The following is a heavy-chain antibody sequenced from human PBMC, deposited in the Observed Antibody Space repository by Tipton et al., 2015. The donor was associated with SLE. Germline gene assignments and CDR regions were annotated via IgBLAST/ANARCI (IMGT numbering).Heavy chain of an antibody. D-gene: IGHD6-19*01. CDR1: GVSFSSYY. CDR2: VFYTGST. V-gene: IGHV4-59*01. J-gene: IGHJ4*02. Sequence: TLSLTCTVSGVSFSSYYWSWIRQSPGKRLEWIGYVFYTGSTKYNPSLDSRVTISVDTSKNPFSLKLGSVTAADTAIYYCAGGLAVAGTRDYWGQGTLVTVSS. CDR3: AGGLAVAGTRDY.